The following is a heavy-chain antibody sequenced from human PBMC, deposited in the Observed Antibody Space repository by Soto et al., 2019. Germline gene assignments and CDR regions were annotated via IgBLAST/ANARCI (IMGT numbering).Heavy chain of an antibody. CDR2: IIPIFGTA. D-gene: IGHD1-26*01. V-gene: IGHV1-69*01. J-gene: IGHJ4*02. CDR3: ARTPPERISGSYYDVSDY. CDR1: GGTFSSYA. Sequence: QVQLVQSGAEVKKPGSSVKVSCKASGGTFSSYAISWVRQAPGQGLEWMGGIIPIFGTANYAQKFQGRVTITADESTSTDYMELSSLRSEDTAVYYCARTPPERISGSYYDVSDYWGQGTLVTVSS.